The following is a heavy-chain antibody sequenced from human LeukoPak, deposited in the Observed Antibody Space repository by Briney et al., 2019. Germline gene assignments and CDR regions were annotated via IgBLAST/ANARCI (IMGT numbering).Heavy chain of an antibody. D-gene: IGHD1-20*01. J-gene: IGHJ4*02. Sequence: EASVKVSCKASGGTFSSYAISWVRQAPGQGLEWMGGIIPIFGTANYAQKFQGRVTITADESTSTAYMELSSLRSEDTAVYYCACSYNWNGGYFAYWGQGTLVTVSS. CDR2: IIPIFGTA. V-gene: IGHV1-69*13. CDR3: ACSYNWNGGYFAY. CDR1: GGTFSSYA.